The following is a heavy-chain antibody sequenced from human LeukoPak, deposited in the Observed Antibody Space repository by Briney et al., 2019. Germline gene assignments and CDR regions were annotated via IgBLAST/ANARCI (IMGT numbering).Heavy chain of an antibody. J-gene: IGHJ4*02. D-gene: IGHD3-16*01. CDR1: GFTFSSYA. CDR2: ISVSGGIP. V-gene: IGHV3-23*01. Sequence: GGSLRLSCAASGFTFSSYAMSWVRQAPGKGLGWVSAISVSGGIPYYADSVKGRFTIYRDNSKNTLYLQMNSLRAEGTAVYYCAIMITFGGADWGQGTLVTVSS. CDR3: AIMITFGGAD.